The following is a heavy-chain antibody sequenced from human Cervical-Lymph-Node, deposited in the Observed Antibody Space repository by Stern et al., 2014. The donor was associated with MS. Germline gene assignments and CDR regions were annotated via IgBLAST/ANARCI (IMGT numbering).Heavy chain of an antibody. D-gene: IGHD3-10*01. CDR3: ARGRVSYNGMDV. CDR2: ISSGADTM. Sequence: VQLVESGGGLVRPGGSLRLSCAASGFTFSDYYMTWIRQAPGQGLEWLAYISSGADTMYYADSVKGRFTISRDNAENSLYLQMNNLRAEDTAVYYCARGRVSYNGMDVWGQGTTVTVS. J-gene: IGHJ6*02. V-gene: IGHV3-11*01. CDR1: GFTFSDYY.